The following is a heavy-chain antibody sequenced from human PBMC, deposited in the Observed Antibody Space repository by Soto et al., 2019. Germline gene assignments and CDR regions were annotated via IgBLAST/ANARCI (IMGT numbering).Heavy chain of an antibody. J-gene: IGHJ3*02. D-gene: IGHD3-22*01. V-gene: IGHV4-30-4*01. CDR1: GGSISSGDYY. CDR2: IYYSGST. Sequence: SETLSLTCTVSGGSISSGDYYWSWIRQPPGKGLEWIGYIYYSGSTYYNPSLKSRVTISVDTSKNQFSLKLSSVTAADTAVYYCASRYYYDSSGYYSDAFDIWGQGTMVTVSS. CDR3: ASRYYYDSSGYYSDAFDI.